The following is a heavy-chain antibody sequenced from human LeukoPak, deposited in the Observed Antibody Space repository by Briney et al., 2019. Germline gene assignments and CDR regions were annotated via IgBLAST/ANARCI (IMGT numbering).Heavy chain of an antibody. CDR1: GVTFSNAR. J-gene: IGHJ4*02. Sequence: PGGSLRLSFAASGVTFSNARMNWVRQAPRKGLEWVGRVKTKTDDGATDYSAPVKARFTISRDDSKTTLYLQMNGLKTEDTAIYYCTTYVGATAYWGQGTLVTVSS. CDR2: VKTKTDDGAT. D-gene: IGHD1-26*01. V-gene: IGHV3-15*01. CDR3: TTYVGATAY.